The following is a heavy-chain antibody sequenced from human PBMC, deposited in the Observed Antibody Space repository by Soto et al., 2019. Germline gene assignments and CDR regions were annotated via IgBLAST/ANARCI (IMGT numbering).Heavy chain of an antibody. V-gene: IGHV1-18*01. CDR2: ISAYNGNA. CDR3: ARDLEYSSPHPFDP. Sequence: GASVKVSCKASGYTFTTYGISWVRQAPGQGLEWMGWISAYNGNANYAQKFQGRVTMTTDTSTTTAYMELRSLRSDDTAVYYCARDLEYSSPHPFDPWGRGTLVTVSS. D-gene: IGHD6-6*01. J-gene: IGHJ5*02. CDR1: GYTFTTYG.